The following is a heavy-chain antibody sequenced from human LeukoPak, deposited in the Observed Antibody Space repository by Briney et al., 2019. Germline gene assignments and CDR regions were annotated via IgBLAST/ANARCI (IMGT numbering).Heavy chain of an antibody. Sequence: ASVKVSCKASGYTFTSYDINWVRQATGQGLEWMGWMNPNSGNTGYAQKFQGRVTMTRNTSISTAYMELSSLGSEDTAVYYCARGTYYYGSGSLMFDYWGQGTLVTVSS. J-gene: IGHJ4*02. CDR3: ARGTYYYGSGSLMFDY. CDR1: GYTFTSYD. CDR2: MNPNSGNT. D-gene: IGHD3-10*01. V-gene: IGHV1-8*01.